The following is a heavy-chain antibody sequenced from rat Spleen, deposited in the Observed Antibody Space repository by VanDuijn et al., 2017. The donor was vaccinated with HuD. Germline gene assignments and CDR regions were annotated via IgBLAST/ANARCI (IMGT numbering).Heavy chain of an antibody. J-gene: IGHJ2*01. CDR1: GFSLTSYH. D-gene: IGHD4-2*01. V-gene: IGHV2-32*01. CDR2: MWNGGDT. Sequence: QVQLKESGPGLVQPSQTLSLTCTVSGFSLTSYHVHWVRQPPGKGLEWMGVMWNGGDTSYNSALKSRLRISRDTSKSQVFLKMNSLQTEDTATYFCARDRTGPFDYWGQGVMVTVSS. CDR3: ARDRTGPFDY.